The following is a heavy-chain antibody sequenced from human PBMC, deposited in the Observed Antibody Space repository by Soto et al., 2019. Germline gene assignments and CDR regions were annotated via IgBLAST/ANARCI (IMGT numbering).Heavy chain of an antibody. CDR3: ARDKITGLFDY. Sequence: QVQLQQWGAGLLKPSETLSLTCAAYGGSSSGYYWTWIRQPPGTGLEWMGEINHSGSTNYNPSLKSQVTISVDTSNNQFSLRLTSVPDADTAGYYCARDKITGLFDYWGQGTLVTVSS. CDR2: INHSGST. J-gene: IGHJ4*02. D-gene: IGHD2-8*02. V-gene: IGHV4-34*01. CDR1: GGSSSGYY.